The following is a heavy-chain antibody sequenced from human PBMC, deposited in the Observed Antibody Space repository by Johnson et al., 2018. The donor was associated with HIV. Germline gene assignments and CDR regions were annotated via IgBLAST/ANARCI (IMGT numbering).Heavy chain of an antibody. V-gene: IGHV3-7*05. CDR3: AREDQNWNYDHAFDI. J-gene: IGHJ3*02. CDR1: GFTFSSYW. CDR2: IKQDGSEK. D-gene: IGHD1-7*01. Sequence: VQLVESGGGVVRPGGSLRLSCAASGFTFSSYWMSWVRQAPGKGLEWVANIKQDGSEKYYVDSVKGRFTISRDNAKNSLYLQMNSLRAEDTAVYYCAREDQNWNYDHAFDIWGQGTMVTVSS.